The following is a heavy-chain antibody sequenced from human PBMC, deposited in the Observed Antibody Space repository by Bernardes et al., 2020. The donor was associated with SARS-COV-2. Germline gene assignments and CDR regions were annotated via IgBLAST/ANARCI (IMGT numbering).Heavy chain of an antibody. CDR3: AKERRYNSAWYPIQFDY. J-gene: IGHJ4*02. CDR1: GFTFSSYA. V-gene: IGHV3-23*01. Sequence: GGSLRLSCAASGFTFSSYAMSWVRQAPGKGLEWVSAISGSVGTTFYADSVKGRFTISRDNSKNTLYLHMNSLRAEDTAVYYCAKERRYNSAWYPIQFDYWGQGTLVTVSS. D-gene: IGHD6-19*01. CDR2: ISGSVGTT.